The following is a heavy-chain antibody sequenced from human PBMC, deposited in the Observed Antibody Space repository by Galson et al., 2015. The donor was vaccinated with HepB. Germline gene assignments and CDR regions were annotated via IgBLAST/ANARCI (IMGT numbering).Heavy chain of an antibody. D-gene: IGHD3-22*01. CDR3: AKEGQFYDSSGYYYQTAGFFDY. Sequence: SLRLSCAASGFTFSSYAMSWVRQAPGKGLEWVSAISTSDGSTNYADSVKGRFTISRDNSKNTLYLQMNSLRAEDTAVYYCAKEGQFYDSSGYYYQTAGFFDYWGQGTLVTVSS. CDR2: ISTSDGST. V-gene: IGHV3-23*01. CDR1: GFTFSSYA. J-gene: IGHJ4*02.